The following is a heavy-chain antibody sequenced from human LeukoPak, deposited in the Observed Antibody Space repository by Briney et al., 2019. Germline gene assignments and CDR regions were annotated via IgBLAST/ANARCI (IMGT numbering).Heavy chain of an antibody. CDR2: IYYSGST. V-gene: IGHV4-59*12. Sequence: PSETLSLTCTVSGGSISSYYWSWIRQPPGKGLEWIGYIYYSGSTNYNPSLKSRVTISVDTSKNQFSLKLSSVTAADTAVYHCAADSSGYYYLGYFQHWGQGTLVTVSS. CDR1: GGSISSYY. D-gene: IGHD3-22*01. J-gene: IGHJ1*01. CDR3: AADSSGYYYLGYFQH.